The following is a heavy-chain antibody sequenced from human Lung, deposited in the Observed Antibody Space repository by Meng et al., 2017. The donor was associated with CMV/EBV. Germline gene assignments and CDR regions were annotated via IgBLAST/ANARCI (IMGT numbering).Heavy chain of an antibody. D-gene: IGHD3-22*01. CDR1: Y. Sequence: YCQWIHQPPGKGLEWIGEINHSGSTNYNPSLKNRVTISVDTSKQQFSLNLTSVTAADTAVYFCARGARHPQFWAYFYDISSYYYFDYWGQGTLVTVSS. CDR2: INHSGST. J-gene: IGHJ4*02. V-gene: IGHV4-34*01. CDR3: ARGARHPQFWAYFYDISSYYYFDY.